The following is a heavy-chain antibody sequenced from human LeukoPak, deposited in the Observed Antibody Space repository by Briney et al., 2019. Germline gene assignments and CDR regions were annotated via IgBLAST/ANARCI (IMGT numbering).Heavy chain of an antibody. CDR1: GFTFSSYA. V-gene: IGHV3-23*01. CDR2: ISGSGGST. D-gene: IGHD2-2*01. J-gene: IGHJ6*02. CDR3: AKARRTSGYYYYGIDV. Sequence: PGGSLRLSCAASGFTFSSYAMSWVGQAPGKGLEWVSAISGSGGSTYYADSVKGRFTISRDNSKNTLYLQMNSLRAEDTAVYYCAKARRTSGYYYYGIDVWGQGTTVTVSS.